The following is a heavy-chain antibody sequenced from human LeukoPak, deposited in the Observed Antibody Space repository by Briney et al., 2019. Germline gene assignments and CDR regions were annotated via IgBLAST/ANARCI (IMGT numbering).Heavy chain of an antibody. V-gene: IGHV3-7*03. Sequence: PGGSLRLSCAASGFTFSSYWMTWLRQAPGKGLEWVAIIKQDGSEKYYADSVKGRFTISRDNAKNSLYLQMNSLRAEDMALYYCAKGSSSSWHYYYYMDVWGKGTTVTVSS. CDR2: IKQDGSEK. CDR3: AKGSSSSWHYYYYMDV. CDR1: GFTFSSYW. J-gene: IGHJ6*03. D-gene: IGHD6-13*01.